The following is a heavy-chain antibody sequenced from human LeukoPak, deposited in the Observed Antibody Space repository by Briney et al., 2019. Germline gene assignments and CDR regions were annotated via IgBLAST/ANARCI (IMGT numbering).Heavy chain of an antibody. CDR2: MNPKSGNT. V-gene: IGHV1-8*03. J-gene: IGHJ5*02. CDR1: GYTFTNYD. Sequence: GASVKVSCKASGYTFTNYDINWVRQATGQGLEWMGWMNPKSGNTGYAQTFKGRVTITTNTSITIVFMELSSLRSEDTAVYYCARGLKGNYYSGSGTYRWFAPWGQGTLVTVSS. D-gene: IGHD3-10*01. CDR3: ARGLKGNYYSGSGTYRWFAP.